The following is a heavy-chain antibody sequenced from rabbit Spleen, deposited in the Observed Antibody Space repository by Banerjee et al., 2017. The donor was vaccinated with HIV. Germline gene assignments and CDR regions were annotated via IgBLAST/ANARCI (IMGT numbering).Heavy chain of an antibody. CDR3: ARDLVGVIGWNFYL. CDR1: GFSFGDRDV. CDR2: INAATGKP. V-gene: IGHV1S45*01. D-gene: IGHD1-1*01. Sequence: QEQLEESGGDLVKPETSLTLTCKASGFSFGDRDVMCWVRQAPGKGLEWIACINAATGKPVYATWAKGRFTISRTSSTTVTLRMTSLTAADRAAYFCARDLVGVIGWNFYLWGQGTLVTVS. J-gene: IGHJ4*01.